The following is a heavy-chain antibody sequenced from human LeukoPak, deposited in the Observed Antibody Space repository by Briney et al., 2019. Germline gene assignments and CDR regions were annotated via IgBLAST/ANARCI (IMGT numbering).Heavy chain of an antibody. CDR2: INVANGNT. D-gene: IGHD3-22*01. V-gene: IGHV1-18*01. J-gene: IGHJ4*02. Sequence: GASVKVSCKASGYTFTSYGISWVRQAPGQGLEWMGWINVANGNTKYSQRFQGRLTITRDTSASTASMDLSSLRSEDTAIYFCARASHFYDSSAFYYYFDYWGQGTLVTVSS. CDR3: ARASHFYDSSAFYYYFDY. CDR1: GYTFTSYG.